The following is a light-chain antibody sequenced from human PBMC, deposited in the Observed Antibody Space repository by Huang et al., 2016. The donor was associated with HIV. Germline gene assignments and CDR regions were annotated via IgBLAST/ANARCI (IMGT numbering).Light chain of an antibody. CDR2: DAS. Sequence: EIVLTQSPATLSLSPGERATLSCRSTQSIRNRYLAWFQQKPGLAPRLLISDASNRATGIPDRFSGCGSGTDFTLTISRLEPEDFAVYYCQQYGSSSYTFGQGTKLELK. J-gene: IGKJ2*01. CDR1: QSIRNRY. CDR3: QQYGSSSYT. V-gene: IGKV3D-20*01.